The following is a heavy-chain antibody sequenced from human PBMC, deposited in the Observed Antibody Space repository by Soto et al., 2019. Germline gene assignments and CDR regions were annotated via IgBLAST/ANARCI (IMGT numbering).Heavy chain of an antibody. CDR3: ARETHYYDSSGFGL. J-gene: IGHJ4*02. Sequence: QVPLVESGGGVVQPGRSLRLSCAASGFTFSSYAMHWVRQAPGKGLEWVAVISYDGSNKYYADSVKGRFTISRDNSKNTLYLQMNSLRAEDTAVYYCARETHYYDSSGFGLWGQGTLVTVSS. CDR2: ISYDGSNK. D-gene: IGHD3-22*01. V-gene: IGHV3-30-3*01. CDR1: GFTFSSYA.